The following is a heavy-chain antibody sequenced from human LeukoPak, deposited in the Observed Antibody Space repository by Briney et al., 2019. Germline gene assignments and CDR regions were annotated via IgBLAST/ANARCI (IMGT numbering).Heavy chain of an antibody. CDR3: AKEESGGRAFDY. Sequence: PGRSLRLSCAASGFTFSSYGMHWVRQAPGKGLEWVAVISYDGSNKYYADSVKGRFTISRDNSKNTLYLQMNSLRAEDTAVYYCAKEESGGRAFDYWGQGTPVTVSS. D-gene: IGHD3-10*01. J-gene: IGHJ4*02. CDR2: ISYDGSNK. CDR1: GFTFSSYG. V-gene: IGHV3-30*18.